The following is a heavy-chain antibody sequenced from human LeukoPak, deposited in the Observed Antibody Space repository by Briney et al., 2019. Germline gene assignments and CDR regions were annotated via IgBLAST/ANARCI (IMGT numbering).Heavy chain of an antibody. V-gene: IGHV3-74*01. CDR1: GFTFSSYW. J-gene: IGHJ4*02. Sequence: GGSLRLSCAASGFTFSSYWMHWLRQAPGKGLAGVSRINSDGSSTSYADSVKGRFTISRHNAKNTLYLQMNSLRAEDTAVYYCARNSYWFDYWGQGTLVTVSS. D-gene: IGHD1-26*01. CDR3: ARNSYWFDY. CDR2: INSDGSST.